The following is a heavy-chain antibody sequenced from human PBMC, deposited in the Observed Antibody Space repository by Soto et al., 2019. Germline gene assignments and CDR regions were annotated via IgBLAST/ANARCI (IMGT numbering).Heavy chain of an antibody. Sequence: EVQLVESGGGLVQPGGSLRLSCAASGFTFSSYWMHWVRQAPGKGLVWVSRINSDGSSTNYADSVKGRFTISRDNAKNTLYVQVNSLSAEDTAVYYCARGLYGDYGNDYWGQGTLVTVSS. CDR1: GFTFSSYW. CDR3: ARGLYGDYGNDY. J-gene: IGHJ4*02. CDR2: INSDGSST. D-gene: IGHD4-17*01. V-gene: IGHV3-74*01.